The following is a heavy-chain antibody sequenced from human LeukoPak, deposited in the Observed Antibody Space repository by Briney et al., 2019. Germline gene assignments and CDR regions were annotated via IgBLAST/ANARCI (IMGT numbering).Heavy chain of an antibody. CDR3: ATSNTALTLFDY. J-gene: IGHJ4*02. Sequence: SVKGRFTISRDNAKNSLYLQMNSLRAEDTAVYYCATSNTALTLFDYWGQGTLVTVSS. V-gene: IGHV3-11*06. D-gene: IGHD5-18*01.